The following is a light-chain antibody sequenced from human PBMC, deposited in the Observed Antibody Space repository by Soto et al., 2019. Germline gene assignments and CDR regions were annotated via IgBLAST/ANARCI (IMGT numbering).Light chain of an antibody. J-gene: IGKJ4*01. CDR2: DAS. Sequence: EIVLTQSPATLSLSPGERATLSCRASQSVSSSLAWYQQKHGRAPRLLIYDASNRATGIPARFSGSRSGTDFTLTISSLEPEDFAVYYCQQRSNWPLTFGGGTKVEIK. V-gene: IGKV3-11*01. CDR1: QSVSSS. CDR3: QQRSNWPLT.